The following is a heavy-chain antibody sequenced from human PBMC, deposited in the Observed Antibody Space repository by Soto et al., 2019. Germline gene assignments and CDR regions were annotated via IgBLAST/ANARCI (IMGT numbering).Heavy chain of an antibody. V-gene: IGHV3-74*01. CDR1: GFTFTDSL. Sequence: EVQLVESGGGLVQPGGSLRLSCAASGFTFTDSLMHWVRQTPGNGLVWVSRTSTDGSVTVYADAVKGRFTVSRDNAKSTLYLQMNSLRPDDTGLYHCVRAPLGYWPYGIWSIYDSWGQGTRVTVSS. J-gene: IGHJ5*02. CDR2: TSTDGSVT. D-gene: IGHD2-8*01. CDR3: VRAPLGYWPYGIWSIYDS.